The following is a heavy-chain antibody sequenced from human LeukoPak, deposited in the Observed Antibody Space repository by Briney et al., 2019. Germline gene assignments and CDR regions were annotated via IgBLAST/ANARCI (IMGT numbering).Heavy chain of an antibody. Sequence: GGSLRLSCAASGFTFSSYAMHWVRQAPGKGLEWVAVISYDGSNKYYADSVKGRFTISRDNSKNTLYLQMNSLRAEDTAVYYCAKSAEDIVVVPAADSYYYYYYYMDVWGKGTTVTISS. J-gene: IGHJ6*03. CDR2: ISYDGSNK. CDR1: GFTFSSYA. CDR3: AKSAEDIVVVPAADSYYYYYYYMDV. D-gene: IGHD2-2*01. V-gene: IGHV3-30*04.